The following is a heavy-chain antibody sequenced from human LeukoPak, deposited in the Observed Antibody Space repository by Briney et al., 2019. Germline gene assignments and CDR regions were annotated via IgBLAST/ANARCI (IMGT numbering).Heavy chain of an antibody. J-gene: IGHJ4*02. D-gene: IGHD5-24*01. CDR2: IKSDGSAT. CDR3: ARGFSYNRFDY. V-gene: IGHV3-74*01. CDR1: GFTFRTYW. Sequence: PGGSLRLSCAASGFTFRTYWMHWVRQAPGKGLVWVSHIKSDGSATTYADSVKGRFTISRDNAKNTLYLQMNSLRAEDTAVYYCARGFSYNRFDYWGQGTLVTVSS.